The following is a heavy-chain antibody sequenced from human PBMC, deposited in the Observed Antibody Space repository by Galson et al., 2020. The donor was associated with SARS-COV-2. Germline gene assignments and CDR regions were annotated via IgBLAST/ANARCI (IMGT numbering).Heavy chain of an antibody. CDR1: GYTFTDYY. D-gene: IGHD3-3*01. CDR3: ARDYDLRDYYYGMDV. CDR2: ISPNNGGT. J-gene: IGHJ6*02. Sequence: ASVKVSCKASGYTFTDYYIHWVRQAPGQGLEWMGWISPNNGGTNYSQKFQGRVTMTRDTSISTAYMELSRLRSDDTAVYYCARDYDLRDYYYGMDVWGQGTTVTVSS. V-gene: IGHV1-2*02.